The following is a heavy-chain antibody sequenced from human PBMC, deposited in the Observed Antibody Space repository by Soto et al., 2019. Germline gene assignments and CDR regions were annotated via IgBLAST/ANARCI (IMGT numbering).Heavy chain of an antibody. Sequence: PSETLSLSCTVSGGSISSYYWSWIRQPPGKGLEWIGYIYYSGSTNYNPSLKSRVTISVDTSKNQFSLKPSSVTAADTAVYYCARSVTRTDFDYWGQGTLVTVSS. CDR1: GGSISSYY. D-gene: IGHD4-17*01. V-gene: IGHV4-59*01. CDR2: IYYSGST. CDR3: ARSVTRTDFDY. J-gene: IGHJ4*02.